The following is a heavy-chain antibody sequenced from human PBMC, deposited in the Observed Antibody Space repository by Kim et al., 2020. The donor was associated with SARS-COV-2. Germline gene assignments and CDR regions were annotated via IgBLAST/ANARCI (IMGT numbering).Heavy chain of an antibody. CDR3: ARINYGDYGYYYYYMDV. J-gene: IGHJ6*03. V-gene: IGHV2-70*11. D-gene: IGHD4-17*01. Sequence: SGPTLVNPTQTLTLTCTFSGFSLSTSGMCVSWIRQPPGKALEWLARIDWDDDKYYSTSLKTRLTISKDTSKNQVVLTMTNMDPVDTATYYCARINYGDYGYYYYYMDVWGKGTTVTVSS. CDR1: GFSLSTSGMC. CDR2: IDWDDDK.